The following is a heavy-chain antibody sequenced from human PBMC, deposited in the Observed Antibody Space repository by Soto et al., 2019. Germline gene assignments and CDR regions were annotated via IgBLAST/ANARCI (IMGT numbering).Heavy chain of an antibody. J-gene: IGHJ5*02. D-gene: IGHD6-13*01. CDR3: AREEAAAGTSVDWFDP. CDR2: TYYRSKWYN. Sequence: SQTLSLTCAISGYSVASNSAAWNLIRQSPSRGLEWLGRTYYRSKWYNDYAVSVKSRITINPDTSKNQFSLQLNSVTPEDTAVYYCAREEAAAGTSVDWFDPWGQGTLVTVSS. V-gene: IGHV6-1*01. CDR1: GYSVASNSAA.